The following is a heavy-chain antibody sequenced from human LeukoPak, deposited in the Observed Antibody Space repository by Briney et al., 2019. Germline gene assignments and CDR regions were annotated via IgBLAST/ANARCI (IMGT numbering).Heavy chain of an antibody. Sequence: PSQTLSLTCTVSGGSNSSGGYCWSWIRQHPGKGLEWIGYIYYSGSTYYNPSLKSRVTISVDTSKNQFSLKLSSVTAADTAVYYCARDGPGYSGYEKTDAFDIWGQGTMVTVSS. CDR2: IYYSGST. D-gene: IGHD5-12*01. CDR3: ARDGPGYSGYEKTDAFDI. J-gene: IGHJ3*02. V-gene: IGHV4-31*03. CDR1: GGSNSSGGYC.